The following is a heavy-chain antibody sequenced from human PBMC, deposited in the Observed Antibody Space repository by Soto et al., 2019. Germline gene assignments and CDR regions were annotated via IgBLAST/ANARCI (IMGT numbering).Heavy chain of an antibody. D-gene: IGHD6-13*01. CDR3: AKDRAAAGITYYFDY. Sequence: GGSLRLSCAASGFTFSSYGMHWVRQAPGKGLEWVAVISYDGSNKYYADSVKGRFTISRDNSKNTLYLQMNSLRAEDTAVYYCAKDRAAAGITYYFDYWGQGTLVTVAS. J-gene: IGHJ4*02. CDR2: ISYDGSNK. CDR1: GFTFSSYG. V-gene: IGHV3-30*18.